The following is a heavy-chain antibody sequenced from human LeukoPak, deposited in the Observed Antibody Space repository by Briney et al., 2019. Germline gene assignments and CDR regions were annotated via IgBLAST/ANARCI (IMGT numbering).Heavy chain of an antibody. V-gene: IGHV1-8*01. J-gene: IGHJ4*02. CDR1: GYTFTSYD. CDR2: MNPNSGNT. Sequence: ASVKVSCKASGYTFTSYDINWVRQATGQGPEWMGWMNPNSGNTGYAQKFQGRVTMTRNTSISTAYMELSSLRSEDTAVYYCARGRGDYDFWSGYYQLDYWGQGTLVTVSS. CDR3: ARGRGDYDFWSGYYQLDY. D-gene: IGHD3-3*01.